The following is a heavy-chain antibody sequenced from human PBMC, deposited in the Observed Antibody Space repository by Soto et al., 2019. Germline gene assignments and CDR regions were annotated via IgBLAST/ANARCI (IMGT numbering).Heavy chain of an antibody. CDR3: ARSPRSSWPLRLRLGMDV. CDR1: GGSVSSESHY. CDR2: IYYSGST. D-gene: IGHD6-13*01. V-gene: IGHV4-61*01. Sequence: PSETLSLTCTVSGGSVSSESHYWSWIRQTPGKGLEWIGYIYYSGSTNYNPSLKSRVTISVDTSKNQFSLKLSSVTAADTAVYYCARSPRSSWPLRLRLGMDVWGQGTTVTVSS. J-gene: IGHJ6*02.